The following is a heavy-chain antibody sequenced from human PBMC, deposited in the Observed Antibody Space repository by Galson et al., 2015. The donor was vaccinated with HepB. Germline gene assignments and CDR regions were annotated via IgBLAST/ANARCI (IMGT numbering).Heavy chain of an antibody. CDR2: IYYSGST. V-gene: IGHV4-39*01. CDR3: ARHPRVGLQDAFDI. J-gene: IGHJ3*02. CDR1: GGSISSSSYY. D-gene: IGHD2-15*01. Sequence: SETLSLTCTVSGGSISSSSYYWGWIRQPPGKGLEWIGSIYYSGSTYYNPSLKSRVTISVDTSKNQFSLKLSSVTAADTAVYYCARHPRVGLQDAFDIWGQGTMVTVSS.